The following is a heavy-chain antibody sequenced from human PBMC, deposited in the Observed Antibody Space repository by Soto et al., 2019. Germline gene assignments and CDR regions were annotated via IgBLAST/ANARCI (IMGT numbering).Heavy chain of an antibody. CDR3: AKAILGYCSGGSCYPFQH. Sequence: GGSLRLSCSASGFAFSSYAMHWFRQAPGKGLEYVSAISSNGGSTYYADSVKGRFTISRDNSKNTLYLQMSSLRAEDTAVYYCAKAILGYCSGGSCYPFQHWGQGTLVTVSS. V-gene: IGHV3-64D*06. D-gene: IGHD2-15*01. CDR1: GFAFSSYA. J-gene: IGHJ1*01. CDR2: ISSNGGST.